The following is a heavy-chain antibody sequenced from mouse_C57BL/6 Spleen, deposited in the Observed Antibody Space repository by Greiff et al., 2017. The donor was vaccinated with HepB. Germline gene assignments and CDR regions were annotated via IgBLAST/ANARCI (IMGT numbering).Heavy chain of an antibody. CDR3: ARHNGSSSGYVDV. CDR2: ISSGGSYT. V-gene: IGHV5-6*01. D-gene: IGHD1-1*01. CDR1: GFTFSSYG. J-gene: IGHJ1*03. Sequence: EVKVVESGGDLVKPGGSLKLSCAASGFTFSSYGMSWVRQTPDKRLEWVATISSGGSYTYYPDSVKGRFTISRDNAKNTQYLQMSSLKSEDTAMYYCARHNGSSSGYVDVWGTGTTVTVSS.